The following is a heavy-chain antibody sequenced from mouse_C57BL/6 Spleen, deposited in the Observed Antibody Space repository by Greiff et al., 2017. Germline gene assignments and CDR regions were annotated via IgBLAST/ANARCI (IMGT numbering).Heavy chain of an antibody. D-gene: IGHD1-1*01. CDR1: GYTFTSYT. Sequence: VQLQQSGAELARPGASVKMSCKASGYTFTSYTLHWVKQWPGQGLEWIGYINPSSGYTKYNQKFKDKATLTADKSSSTAYMQLSSLTSEDSAVYYCARPYYYGSSPYAMDYWGQGTSVTVSS. CDR3: ARPYYYGSSPYAMDY. J-gene: IGHJ4*01. CDR2: INPSSGYT. V-gene: IGHV1-4*01.